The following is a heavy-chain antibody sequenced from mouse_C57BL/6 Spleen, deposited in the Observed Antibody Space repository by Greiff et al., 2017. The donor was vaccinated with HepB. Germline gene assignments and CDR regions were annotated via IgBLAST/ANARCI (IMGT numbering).Heavy chain of an antibody. Sequence: EVQLQQSGPVLVKPGASVKMSCKASGYTFTDYYMNWVKQSHGKSLEWIGVINPYNGGTSYNQNFKGKATLTVDKSSSTAYMELNSLTSEDSAVYYCASYYGSSWDYAMDYWGQGASVTVSS. CDR3: ASYYGSSWDYAMDY. J-gene: IGHJ4*01. CDR1: GYTFTDYY. V-gene: IGHV1-19*01. CDR2: INPYNGGT. D-gene: IGHD1-1*01.